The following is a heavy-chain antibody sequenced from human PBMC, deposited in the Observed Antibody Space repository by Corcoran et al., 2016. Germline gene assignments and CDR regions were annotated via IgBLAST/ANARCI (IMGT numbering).Heavy chain of an antibody. CDR3: ARSESFDY. V-gene: IGHV4-38-2*02. Sequence: QVQLQESGPGLVKPSETLSLTCTVSGYSISSGYYWGWIRQPPGKGLEWIGSIYHSGITYYNPSLRSRVTISVDTSKNQFSLKVSSVTAADTAVYYCARSESFDYWGKGTLVTVSS. J-gene: IGHJ4*02. CDR1: GYSISSGYY. CDR2: IYHSGIT.